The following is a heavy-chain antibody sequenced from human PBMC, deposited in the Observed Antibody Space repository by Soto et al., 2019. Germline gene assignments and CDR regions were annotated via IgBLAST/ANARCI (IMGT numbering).Heavy chain of an antibody. J-gene: IGHJ1*01. CDR3: ARGTDYADLGNAEYFHP. CDR1: GFNFRTYG. V-gene: IGHV3-30*03. Sequence: QVQLVESGGGVVQPGRSLRLSCAASGFNFRTYGIHWVRQAPGKGLEWVALISKDGSHSYYAHSVKGRFTTSRDNSQNKAFLQVNSLRAYDTAVYFCARGTDYADLGNAEYFHPWGQGTLVTVSS. CDR2: ISKDGSHS. D-gene: IGHD4-17*01.